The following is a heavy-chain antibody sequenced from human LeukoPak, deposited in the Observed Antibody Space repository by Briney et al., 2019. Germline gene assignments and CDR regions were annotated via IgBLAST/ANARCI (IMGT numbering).Heavy chain of an antibody. J-gene: IGHJ3*01. V-gene: IGHV3-30*03. CDR3: ARGWVPSDITLK. D-gene: IGHD3-22*01. CDR1: GFTFSSYE. CDR2: ISYDGSNK. Sequence: GGSLRLSCAASGFTFSSYEMNWVRQAPGKGLEWVAVISYDGSNKYYADSVKGRFTISRDNARNTVYLQMNSLRAEDTAVYYCARGWVPSDITLKWGQGTMVTVSS.